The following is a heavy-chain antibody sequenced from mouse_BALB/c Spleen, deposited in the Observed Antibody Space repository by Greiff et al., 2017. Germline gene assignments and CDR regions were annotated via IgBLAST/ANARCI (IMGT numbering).Heavy chain of an antibody. D-gene: IGHD1-1*01. Sequence: DVMLVESGGDLVKPGGSLKLSCAASGFTFSSYGMSWVRQTPDKRLEWVATISSGGSYTYYPDSVKGRFTISRDNAKNTLYLQMSSLKSEDTAMYYCAREGYGSRGDYWGQGTTLTVSS. V-gene: IGHV5-6*02. CDR2: ISSGGSYT. J-gene: IGHJ2*01. CDR3: AREGYGSRGDY. CDR1: GFTFSSYG.